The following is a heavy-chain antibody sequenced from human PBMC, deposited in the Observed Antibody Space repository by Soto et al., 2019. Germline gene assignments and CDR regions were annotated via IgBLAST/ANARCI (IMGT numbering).Heavy chain of an antibody. CDR3: TRFPEANYYGSGSYYYYMDV. CDR2: IRSKPNSYAT. J-gene: IGHJ6*03. CDR1: GFTFSGSA. Sequence: GGSLRLSCAASGFTFSGSAMHWVRQASGKGLEWVGRIRSKPNSYATAYAASVKGRFTISRDDSKNTAYLQMNSLKTEDTAVYYCTRFPEANYYGSGSYYYYMDVWGKGTTVTV. V-gene: IGHV3-73*01. D-gene: IGHD3-10*01.